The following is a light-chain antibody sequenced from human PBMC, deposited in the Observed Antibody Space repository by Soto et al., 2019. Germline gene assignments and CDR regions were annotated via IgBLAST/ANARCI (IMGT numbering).Light chain of an antibody. CDR3: QKYDSWT. CDR2: GAS. V-gene: IGKV3-20*01. Sequence: EIVFTQTPFTLSFSPLEIATLSFRASQSISSPYLAWYQQKPGQAPRLLIDGASSRATGIPDRFSGSGSGTDFTLTISRLEPEDFAVYYCQKYDSWTFGQGTKVDIK. J-gene: IGKJ1*01. CDR1: QSISSPY.